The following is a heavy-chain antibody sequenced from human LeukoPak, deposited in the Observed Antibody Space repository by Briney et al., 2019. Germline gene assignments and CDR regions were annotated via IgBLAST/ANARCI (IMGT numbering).Heavy chain of an antibody. V-gene: IGHV4-59*01. D-gene: IGHD3-22*01. Sequence: SETLSLTCTVSGGSISSYYWSWLRQPPGKGLEWIGYIYYSGSTNYNPSLKSRVTISVDTSKNQFSLKLSSVTAADTAVYYCARGHGSYDSSGYYYGYYYYGMDVWGQGTTVTVSS. CDR2: IYYSGST. CDR3: ARGHGSYDSSGYYYGYYYYGMDV. CDR1: GGSISSYY. J-gene: IGHJ6*02.